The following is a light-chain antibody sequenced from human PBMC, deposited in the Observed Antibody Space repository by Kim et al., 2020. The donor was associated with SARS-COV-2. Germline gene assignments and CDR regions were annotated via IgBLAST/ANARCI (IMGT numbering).Light chain of an antibody. CDR2: DAS. CDR3: QQYNNWPLS. CDR1: QSVNVK. V-gene: IGKV3-15*01. J-gene: IGKJ4*01. Sequence: ERVMTQSPATLSVSPGERATLSCRASQSVNVKLAWYQQKPGQAPRLLIYDASTRATGIPARFSGSGSGTEFTLTISSLQSEDFAVYYCQQYNNWPLSFGGGTNVDIK.